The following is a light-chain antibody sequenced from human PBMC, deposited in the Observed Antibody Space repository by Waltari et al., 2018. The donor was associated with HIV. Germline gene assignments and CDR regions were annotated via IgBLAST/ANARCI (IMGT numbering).Light chain of an antibody. CDR2: DAS. V-gene: IGKV3-11*01. J-gene: IGKJ4*02. CDR1: QSGGSS. Sequence: IFFTPSPSTMSLSPRVSATHPGSGCQSGGSSLAWYRPTRGQPPRRLIFDASDRATGIPVRFSGSGSGTDFTLTISSVEPEDFAVYFGQRRTNWPPLPFGGGTRVEIK. CDR3: QRRTNWPPLP.